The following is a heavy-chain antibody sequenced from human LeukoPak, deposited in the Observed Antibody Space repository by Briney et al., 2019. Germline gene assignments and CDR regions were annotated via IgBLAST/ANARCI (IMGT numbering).Heavy chain of an antibody. CDR1: GFTFSSYG. D-gene: IGHD6-13*01. J-gene: IGHJ4*02. Sequence: GGSLRLSCAASGFTFSSYGMHWVRQAPGKGLEWVAVISYDASNKYYADSVKGRFTISRDNSKNTLYLQMNSLRAEDTAVYYCAKDRERGSSWYYFDYWGQGTLVTVSS. CDR2: ISYDASNK. CDR3: AKDRERGSSWYYFDY. V-gene: IGHV3-30*18.